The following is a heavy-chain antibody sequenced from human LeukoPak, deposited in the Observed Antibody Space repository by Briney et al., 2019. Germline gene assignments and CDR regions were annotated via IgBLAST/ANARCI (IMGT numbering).Heavy chain of an antibody. CDR3: AGGPYYDSSGYLPNYYGMDV. V-gene: IGHV3-30*04. CDR1: GFTFSSYA. CDR2: ISYDGTNK. Sequence: GGSLRLSCAASGFTFSSYAMHWVRQAPGKGLEWVAIISYDGTNKYYADSVKGRFTISRDNSKNTLYLQMNSLRAEDTAVYYCAGGPYYDSSGYLPNYYGMDVWGQGTTVTVS. J-gene: IGHJ6*02. D-gene: IGHD3-22*01.